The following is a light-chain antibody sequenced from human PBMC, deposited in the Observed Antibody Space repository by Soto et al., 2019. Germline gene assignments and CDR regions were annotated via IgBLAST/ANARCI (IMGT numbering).Light chain of an antibody. CDR3: CSFSSSSTSYV. CDR1: SSDIGDSNY. V-gene: IGLV2-14*03. CDR2: DVS. Sequence: QSALTQPASVSGSPGQSITISCTGTSSDIGDSNYVSWYQQHPGKAPKLVIYDVSNRPSGVSNRFSGSKSANTASLTISGLQAEDEADYYCCSFSSSSTSYVFGTGTKVTVL. J-gene: IGLJ1*01.